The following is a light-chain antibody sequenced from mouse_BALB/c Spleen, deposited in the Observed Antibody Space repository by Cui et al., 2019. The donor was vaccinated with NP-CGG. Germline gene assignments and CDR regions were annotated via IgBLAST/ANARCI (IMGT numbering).Light chain of an antibody. Sequence: QAFVTQESALTTSPGETVTLTCRSSTGAVTTSNYANWVQEKPDHLFTGLIGGTNNRAPGVPARFSGSLSGDKAALTITGAQTEDEAIYFCALWYSNHWVFGGGTKLTVL. CDR1: TGAVTTSNY. CDR3: ALWYSNHWV. V-gene: IGLV1*01. CDR2: GTN. J-gene: IGLJ1*01.